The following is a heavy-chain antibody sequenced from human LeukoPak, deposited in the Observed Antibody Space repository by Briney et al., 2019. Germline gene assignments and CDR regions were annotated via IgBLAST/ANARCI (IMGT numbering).Heavy chain of an antibody. CDR2: VYYDGST. J-gene: IGHJ4*02. CDR3: ATYTRHCSGGICYSIDY. Sequence: SETLSLTCSVSGDSIRNYHWTWIRQSPGRGLEWIGYVYYDGSTNYNPSLKSRVTISLDMSNNQFSLKLTSVTAADTAIYYCATYTRHCSGGICYSIDYWGQGTLVTVSS. V-gene: IGHV4-59*08. CDR1: GDSIRNYH. D-gene: IGHD2-15*01.